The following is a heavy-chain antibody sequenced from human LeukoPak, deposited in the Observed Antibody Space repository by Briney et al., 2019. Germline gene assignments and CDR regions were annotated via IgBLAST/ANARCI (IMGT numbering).Heavy chain of an antibody. CDR1: GGSFSGYY. V-gene: IGHV4-34*01. J-gene: IGHJ4*02. CDR3: ARGQYYYDSSGYYYYFDY. Sequence: SETLSLTCAIYGGSFSGYYWSWIRQPPGKGLEWIGEINHSGNTNYNPSLKSRVTISIDMSKNQFSLKLSSVTAADTAVYYCARGQYYYDSSGYYYYFDYWGQGTLVTVSS. CDR2: INHSGNT. D-gene: IGHD3-22*01.